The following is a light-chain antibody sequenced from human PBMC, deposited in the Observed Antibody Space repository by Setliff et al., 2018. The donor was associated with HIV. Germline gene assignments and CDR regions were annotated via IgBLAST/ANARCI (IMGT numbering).Light chain of an antibody. CDR3: QQYVSSPLT. J-gene: IGKJ4*01. CDR2: GAS. CDR1: QSVSSNQ. V-gene: IGKV3-20*01. Sequence: EIVLTQSPGTLSLSPGERATISCRASQSVSSNQLAWYQQTPGQAPRLLIYGASSRATGIPDRFSGSGSGTDLTLTISRLEPEDFAVYYCQQYVSSPLTFGGGTKVDIK.